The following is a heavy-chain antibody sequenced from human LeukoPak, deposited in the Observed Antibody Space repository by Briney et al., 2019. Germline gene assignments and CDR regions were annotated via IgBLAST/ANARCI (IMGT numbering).Heavy chain of an antibody. J-gene: IGHJ4*02. CDR2: IIPIFGTA. CDR3: AREDRGYGSPFNDD. CDR1: GGTFISYA. V-gene: IGHV1-69*13. D-gene: IGHD5-12*01. Sequence: SVKVSCKASGGTFISYAISWVRQAPGQGLEWMGGIIPIFGTANYAQKFQGRVTITADESTSTAYMELSSLRSEDTAVYYCAREDRGYGSPFNDDWGQGTLVTVSS.